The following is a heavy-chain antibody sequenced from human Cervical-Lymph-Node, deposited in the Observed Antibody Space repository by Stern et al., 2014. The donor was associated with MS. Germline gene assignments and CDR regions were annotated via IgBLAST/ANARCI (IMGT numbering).Heavy chain of an antibody. J-gene: IGHJ4*02. CDR2: IKSDGSST. CDR1: GFTFSNYW. Sequence: VQLVESGGDLVQPGGSLRLSCAASGFTFSNYWMYWVRQAPGKGLEMVSRIKSDGSSTNYADSVKGRFTISRDNAKNTLYLQMNSLRAEDTAVYYCVSGLVGTTNYWGQGTLVTVSS. CDR3: VSGLVGTTNY. V-gene: IGHV3-74*02. D-gene: IGHD1-26*01.